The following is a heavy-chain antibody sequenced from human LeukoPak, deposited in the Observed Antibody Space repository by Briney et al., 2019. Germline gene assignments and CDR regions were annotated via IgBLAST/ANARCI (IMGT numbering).Heavy chain of an antibody. D-gene: IGHD3-22*01. CDR2: IHYSGNT. CDR3: AKHEGSYYDKSGYTFEY. CDR1: AGSVNNSPYY. J-gene: IGHJ4*02. Sequence: SDTLSLTCTVSAGSVNNSPYYWGWVRQPPGKGLEWIGGIHYSGNTYYNPSLKSRVTISVDTSRNQFSLKLSSVSAADRGIYYCAKHEGSYYDKSGYTFEYWGQGTLVTVSS. V-gene: IGHV4-39*01.